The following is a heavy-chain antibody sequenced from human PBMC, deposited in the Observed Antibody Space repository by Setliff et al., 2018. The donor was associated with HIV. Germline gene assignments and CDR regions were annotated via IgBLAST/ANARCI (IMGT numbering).Heavy chain of an antibody. J-gene: IGHJ3*02. CDR3: ARPPHDFDSSGYYGDAFDI. V-gene: IGHV4-39*01. CDR1: GGSISSSRYY. CDR2: IYFSGNT. D-gene: IGHD3-22*01. Sequence: SETLSLTCTVSGGSISSSRYYWGWIRQPPGKGLEWIASIYFSGNTRYNPSLKSRDTISVDTSKSQFSLKLRSVTASDTAVYYCARPPHDFDSSGYYGDAFDIWGQGTMVTVSS.